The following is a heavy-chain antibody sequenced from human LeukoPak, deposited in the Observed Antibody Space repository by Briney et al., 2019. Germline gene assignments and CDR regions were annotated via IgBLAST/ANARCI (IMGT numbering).Heavy chain of an antibody. CDR3: ATFPQNYDFWSGYYTIPFDY. J-gene: IGHJ4*02. Sequence: KSSETLSLTCTVSGYSISSGYYWGWIRQPPGKGLEWIGSIYHSGSTYYNPSLKSRVTISVDTSKNQFSLKLSSVTAADTAVYYCATFPQNYDFWSGYYTIPFDYWGQGTLVTVSS. V-gene: IGHV4-38-2*02. CDR2: IYHSGST. D-gene: IGHD3-3*01. CDR1: GYSISSGYY.